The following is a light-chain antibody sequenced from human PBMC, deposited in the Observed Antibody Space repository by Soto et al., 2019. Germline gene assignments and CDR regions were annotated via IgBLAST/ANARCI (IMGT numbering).Light chain of an antibody. Sequence: DIQMTQSPSSLSASVGDRVTITCRASQSINTYLNWYQQKPGKAPNLLISPEVGLHSGVPSRFSGSGSGTDFSLTISSLQPEDSATYYCLQTYSIPRTFGGGTKVDIK. V-gene: IGKV1-39*01. J-gene: IGKJ4*01. CDR1: QSINTY. CDR3: LQTYSIPRT. CDR2: PEV.